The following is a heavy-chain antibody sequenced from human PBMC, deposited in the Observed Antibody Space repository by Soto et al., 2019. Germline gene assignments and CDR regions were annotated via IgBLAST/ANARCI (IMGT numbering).Heavy chain of an antibody. CDR2: IDPSDSYT. J-gene: IGHJ6*02. V-gene: IGHV5-10-1*01. CDR3: ARHGSIAAAAYYYGMDV. D-gene: IGHD6-13*01. Sequence: GESLKISCKGYGYSFTSYWISWVRQMPGKGLEWMGRIDPSDSYTNYSPSFQGHVTISADKSISTAYLQWSSLKASDTAMYYCARHGSIAAAAYYYGMDVWGQGTTVTVSS. CDR1: GYSFTSYW.